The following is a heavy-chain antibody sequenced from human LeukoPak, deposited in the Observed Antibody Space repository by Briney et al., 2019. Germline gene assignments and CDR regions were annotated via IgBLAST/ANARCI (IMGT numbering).Heavy chain of an antibody. J-gene: IGHJ4*02. V-gene: IGHV4-59*08. Sequence: SETLSLTCTISGGSIGGDHWSWIRQAPGEGLEWNGYISYTGSTSYNPSLRSRVTISLNTPENQFSLRLTSVTAADTAVYYCARAVTGTSLVDFWGQGTLVAVSS. CDR2: ISYTGST. D-gene: IGHD6-19*01. CDR1: GGSIGGDH. CDR3: ARAVTGTSLVDF.